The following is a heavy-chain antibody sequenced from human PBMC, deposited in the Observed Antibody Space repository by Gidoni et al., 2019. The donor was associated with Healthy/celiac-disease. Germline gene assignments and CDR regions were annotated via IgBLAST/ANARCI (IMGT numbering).Heavy chain of an antibody. CDR2: SYDSGST. D-gene: IGHD6-19*01. CDR3: ARVVAGRLGYFDL. Sequence: QVQLQESGPGLVKPSETLSLTCTVSGGSISSYYWSWIRQPPGKGLEWIGYSYDSGSTKYNPSLKSRVTISVDTSKNQFSLKLSSVTAADTAVYYCARVVAGRLGYFDLWGRGTLVTVSS. V-gene: IGHV4-59*01. CDR1: GGSISSYY. J-gene: IGHJ2*01.